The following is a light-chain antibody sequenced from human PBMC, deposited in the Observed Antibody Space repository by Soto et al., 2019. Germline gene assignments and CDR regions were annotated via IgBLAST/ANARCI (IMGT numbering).Light chain of an antibody. CDR3: CSYAGSSTL. Sequence: QSVLTQPASVSGSPGQSITISCTGISNDVGTYNLVSWYQHHPGKAPKLMIYEGSKRPSGVSNRFSGSKSGNTASLTISGVQAEDEADYYCCSYAGSSTLFGAGTKLTVL. J-gene: IGLJ2*01. CDR1: SNDVGTYNL. CDR2: EGS. V-gene: IGLV2-23*01.